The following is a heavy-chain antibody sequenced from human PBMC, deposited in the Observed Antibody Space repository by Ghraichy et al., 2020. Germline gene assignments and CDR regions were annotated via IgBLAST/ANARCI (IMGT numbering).Heavy chain of an antibody. Sequence: GESLNISCAASGFTFSSYSMNWVRKAPGKGLEWVSSISSSSYIYYADSVKGRFTISRDNAKKSLYLQMNSLRAEDTAVYYCARVTTGYLGYWGQGTLVTVSS. CDR2: ISSSSYI. CDR1: GFTFSSYS. D-gene: IGHD2/OR15-2a*01. V-gene: IGHV3-21*01. CDR3: ARVTTGYLGY. J-gene: IGHJ4*02.